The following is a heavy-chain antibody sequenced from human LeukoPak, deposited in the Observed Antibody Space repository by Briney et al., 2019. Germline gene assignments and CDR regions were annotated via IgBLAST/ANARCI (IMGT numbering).Heavy chain of an antibody. Sequence: PSETLSLTCAVSGGSFSGYYWTWIRQPPGKGLEWIGEINHSGSANYNPSLKSRVTISLDTSKYQFSLKVSSVTAADTAVYYCARGQGTVTTHWGQGTLVTVSS. CDR2: INHSGSA. J-gene: IGHJ4*02. CDR3: ARGQGTVTTH. D-gene: IGHD4-17*01. CDR1: GGSFSGYY. V-gene: IGHV4-34*01.